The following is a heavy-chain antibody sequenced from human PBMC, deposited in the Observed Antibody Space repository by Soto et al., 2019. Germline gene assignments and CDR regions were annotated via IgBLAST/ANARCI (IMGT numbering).Heavy chain of an antibody. J-gene: IGHJ4*02. CDR1: GFTFSSYS. CDR3: ARSYDILTGYSGFDY. CDR2: ISSSSSFI. D-gene: IGHD3-9*01. Sequence: GGSLRLSCAASGFTFSSYSMNWVRQAPGKGLEWVSSISSSSSFIYYADSVKGRFTISRDNAKNSLYLQMNSLGAEDTAMFYCARSYDILTGYSGFDYWGQGTLVTVS. V-gene: IGHV3-21*01.